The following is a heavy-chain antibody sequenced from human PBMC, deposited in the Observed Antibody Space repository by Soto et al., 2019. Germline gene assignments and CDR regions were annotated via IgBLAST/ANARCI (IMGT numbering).Heavy chain of an antibody. V-gene: IGHV3-23*01. J-gene: IGHJ3*02. CDR1: GFTFSSYA. D-gene: IGHD3-22*01. Sequence: EVQLLESGGGLVQPGGSLRLSCAASGFTFSSYAMSWVRQAPGKGLEWVSAISGSGGSTYYADSVKGRFTISRDNSKNTLHLQMNSLRAEDTAVYYCAKEDGYYDSSGYYYLGAFDIWGQGTMVTVSS. CDR3: AKEDGYYDSSGYYYLGAFDI. CDR2: ISGSGGST.